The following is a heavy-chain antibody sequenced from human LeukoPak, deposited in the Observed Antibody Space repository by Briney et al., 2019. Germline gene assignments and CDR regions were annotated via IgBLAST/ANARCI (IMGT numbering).Heavy chain of an antibody. CDR2: ITSGDTI. J-gene: IGHJ3*02. V-gene: IGHV3-69-1*01. CDR3: ARDLGAITGAFDI. D-gene: IGHD1-14*01. Sequence: GGSLRLSCAASGFTFSNYAVSWVRQAPGKGLEWVSGITSGDTIYYADSVKGRFTISRDNAKNSLYLQMNSLRAEDTAVYYCARDLGAITGAFDIWGQGTMVTVSS. CDR1: GFTFSNYA.